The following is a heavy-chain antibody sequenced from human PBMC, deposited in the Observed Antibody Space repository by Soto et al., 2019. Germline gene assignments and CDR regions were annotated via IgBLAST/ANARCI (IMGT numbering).Heavy chain of an antibody. Sequence: QVQLQESGPGLVKPSQTLSLTCTVSGGSISSGGYYWNWIRQHPGKGLEWIGYIYYSGGTYYSPSLNSRLTISLDTSKNQFSLELTSVTAADTAVYYCARGDYNNDLRSNWFGPWGQGTLVTVSS. CDR1: GGSISSGGYY. CDR2: IYYSGGT. CDR3: ARGDYNNDLRSNWFGP. J-gene: IGHJ5*02. V-gene: IGHV4-31*03. D-gene: IGHD4-4*01.